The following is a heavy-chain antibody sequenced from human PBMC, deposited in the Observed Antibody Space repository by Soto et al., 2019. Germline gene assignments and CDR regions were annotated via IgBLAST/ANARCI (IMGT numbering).Heavy chain of an antibody. D-gene: IGHD3-22*01. Sequence: SETLSLTCTVSGGSISSGDYYWSWIRQPPGKGLEWIGYIYYSGSTYYNPSLKSRVTISVDTSKNQFSLKLSSVTAADTAVYYCAREWDSSGYKRTYYFDYWGQGTLVTVSS. CDR2: IYYSGST. J-gene: IGHJ4*02. CDR1: GGSISSGDYY. V-gene: IGHV4-30-4*01. CDR3: AREWDSSGYKRTYYFDY.